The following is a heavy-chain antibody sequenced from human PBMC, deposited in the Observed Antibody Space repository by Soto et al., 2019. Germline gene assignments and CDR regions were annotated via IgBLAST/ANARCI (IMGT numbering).Heavy chain of an antibody. CDR2: LSRSGNTI. Sequence: QVQLVESGGGLFQPGGSLRLSCAASGFTLGDYEMRWIRQAPGKGLEWVSFLSRSGNTIYYADSVKGRFSISRDDAKNSVFLQMKSLRVEDTAAYFCVRSSGWYEADAFDIWGQGTVVTVSA. CDR1: GFTLGDYE. D-gene: IGHD6-19*01. V-gene: IGHV3-11*01. CDR3: VRSSGWYEADAFDI. J-gene: IGHJ3*02.